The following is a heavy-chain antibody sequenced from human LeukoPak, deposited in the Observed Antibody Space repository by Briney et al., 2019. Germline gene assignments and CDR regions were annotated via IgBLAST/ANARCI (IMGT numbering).Heavy chain of an antibody. CDR1: GGSIGSYY. CDR2: IYYSGST. J-gene: IGHJ4*02. Sequence: PSETLSLTCTVSGGSIGSYYWSWIRQPPGKGLEWIGYIYYSGSTNYNPSLKSRVTISVDTSKNQFSLKLSSVTAADTAVYYCARDRGMATTRFDYWGQGTLVTVSS. D-gene: IGHD5-24*01. V-gene: IGHV4-59*01. CDR3: ARDRGMATTRFDY.